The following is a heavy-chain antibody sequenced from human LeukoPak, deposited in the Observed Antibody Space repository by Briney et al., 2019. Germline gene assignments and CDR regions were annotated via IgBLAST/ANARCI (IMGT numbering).Heavy chain of an antibody. CDR3: ARDKGPDIVVVVAATRGHNWFDP. Sequence: ASVKVSCKASGYTFTGYYMHWVRQAPGQGLEWMGWINPNSGGTNYAQKFQGRVTITADKSTSTAYMELSSLRSEDTAVYYCARDKGPDIVVVVAATRGHNWFDPWGQGTLVTVSS. J-gene: IGHJ5*02. V-gene: IGHV1-2*02. CDR1: GYTFTGYY. D-gene: IGHD2-15*01. CDR2: INPNSGGT.